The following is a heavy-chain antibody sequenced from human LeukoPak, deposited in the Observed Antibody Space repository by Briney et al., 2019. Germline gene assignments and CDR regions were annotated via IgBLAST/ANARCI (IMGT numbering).Heavy chain of an antibody. Sequence: ASETLSLTCTVSGGSISSYYWSWIRQPPGKGLEWIGYIYYSGSTNYNPSLKSRVTISVDTSKNQFSLKMTSVTAADTAVYYCARPYYGSGPVNALDVWGQGTMVTVSS. CDR2: IYYSGST. V-gene: IGHV4-59*12. CDR3: ARPYYGSGPVNALDV. D-gene: IGHD3-10*01. CDR1: GGSISSYY. J-gene: IGHJ3*01.